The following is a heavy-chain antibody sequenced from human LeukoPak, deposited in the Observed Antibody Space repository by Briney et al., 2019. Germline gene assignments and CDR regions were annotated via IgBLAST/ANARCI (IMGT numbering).Heavy chain of an antibody. J-gene: IGHJ2*01. CDR2: ISGYNGNT. Sequence: GASVKVSCKASGYTFTSYGISWVRQAPGQGLEWMGWISGYNGNTNYAQKLQGRVSVTTDTSTSTAYMELRSLRSDDTAVYYCARAVVVPAAAYYDSSGYYYAGYFDLWGRGTLVTVSS. CDR1: GYTFTSYG. V-gene: IGHV1-18*01. CDR3: ARAVVVPAAAYYDSSGYYYAGYFDL. D-gene: IGHD3-22*01.